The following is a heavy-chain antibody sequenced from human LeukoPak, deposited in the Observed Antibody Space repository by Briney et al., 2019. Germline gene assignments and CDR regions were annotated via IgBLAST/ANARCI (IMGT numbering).Heavy chain of an antibody. Sequence: GGSLGLSCAASGFTFSSYAMSWVRQAPGKGLEWVSAISGSGGSTYYADSVKGRFTISRDNSKNTLYLQMNSLRAEDTAVYYCAKGSSSWQMGAFDYWGQGTLVTVSS. J-gene: IGHJ4*02. D-gene: IGHD6-13*01. CDR3: AKGSSSWQMGAFDY. CDR2: ISGSGGST. V-gene: IGHV3-23*01. CDR1: GFTFSSYA.